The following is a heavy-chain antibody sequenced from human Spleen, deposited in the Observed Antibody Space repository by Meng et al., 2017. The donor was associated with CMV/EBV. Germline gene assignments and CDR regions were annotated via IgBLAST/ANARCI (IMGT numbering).Heavy chain of an antibody. V-gene: IGHV3-74*03. CDR1: GFTFSNSW. J-gene: IGHJ6*02. D-gene: IGHD5-12*01. CDR2: INTDRSIT. CDR3: AREAWLYGMDV. Sequence: GGSLRLSCAASGFTFSNSWMHWVRHAPGKGLVWVSRINTDRSITQYADSVRGRFTTSRDNAKNTLFLQLNSLRAEDTALYYCAREAWLYGMDVWGQGTTVTVSS.